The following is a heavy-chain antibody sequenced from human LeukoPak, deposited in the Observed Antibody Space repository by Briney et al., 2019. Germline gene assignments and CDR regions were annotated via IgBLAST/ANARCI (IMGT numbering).Heavy chain of an antibody. V-gene: IGHV4-59*01. D-gene: IGHD3-10*01. CDR3: ARDNYGSDY. J-gene: IGHJ4*02. CDR1: GGSISSYY. Sequence: SETLSLTCTVSGGSISSYYRSWIRQPPGKGLEWIGYIYYSGSTNYNPSLKSRVTISVDTSKNQFSLKLSSVTAADTAVYYCARDNYGSDYWGQGTLVTVSS. CDR2: IYYSGST.